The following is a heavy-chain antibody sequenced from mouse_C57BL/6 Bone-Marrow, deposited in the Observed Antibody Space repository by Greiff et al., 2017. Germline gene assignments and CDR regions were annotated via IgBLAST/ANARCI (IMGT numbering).Heavy chain of an antibody. CDR2: ISAGGSYT. D-gene: IGHD1-1*01. V-gene: IGHV5-4*01. J-gene: IGHJ4*01. Sequence: DVHLVESGGGLVKPGGSLKLSCAASGFTFSSYAMSWVRQTPEKRLEWVATISAGGSYTYYPDNVKGRFTISRDNAKNNLYLQMSHLKSEDTARYYCARPGVSSPYYYAMDYWGQGTSVTVSS. CDR1: GFTFSSYA. CDR3: ARPGVSSPYYYAMDY.